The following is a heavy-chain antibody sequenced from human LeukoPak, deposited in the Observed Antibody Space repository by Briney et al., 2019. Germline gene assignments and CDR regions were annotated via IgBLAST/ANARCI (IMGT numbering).Heavy chain of an antibody. CDR2: IYPGDSDT. D-gene: IGHD3-22*01. CDR3: ARPTYFYESSGSLYYFDS. Sequence: GESLKISCKGSGYRFSNYWIGWVRQMPGKGLEWMGIIYPGDSDTGYSPSFQGRVTISADKSINTAYLQWSSLRASDTAMYYCARPTYFYESSGSLYYFDSWGQGTLVTVSS. CDR1: GYRFSNYW. V-gene: IGHV5-51*01. J-gene: IGHJ4*02.